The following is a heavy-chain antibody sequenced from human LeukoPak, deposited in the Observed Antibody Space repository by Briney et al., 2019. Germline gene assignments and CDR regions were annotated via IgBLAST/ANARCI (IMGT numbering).Heavy chain of an antibody. D-gene: IGHD2-15*01. J-gene: IGHJ3*02. Sequence: GGSLRLSCAASGFTFSRYGMHWVRQAPGKGLEWVSLISWDGGSTYYADSVKGRFTISRDNSKNSLYLQMNSLRTEDTALYYCAKDIGVVVAQLAFDIWGQGTMVTVSS. CDR1: GFTFSRYG. CDR3: AKDIGVVVAQLAFDI. V-gene: IGHV3-43*01. CDR2: ISWDGGST.